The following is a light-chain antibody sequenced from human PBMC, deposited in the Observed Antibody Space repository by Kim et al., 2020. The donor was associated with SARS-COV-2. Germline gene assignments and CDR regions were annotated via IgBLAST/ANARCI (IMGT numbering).Light chain of an antibody. CDR3: QQSYNTPT. J-gene: IGKJ2*01. Sequence: LSASVGDRVTITCRASQSISSYLNWYQQKPGKAPKLLIYGASSLQSGVPSRFSGTGSGTDFTLTINSLQPEDFAIYYCQQSYNTPTFGQGTKLEI. CDR2: GAS. V-gene: IGKV1-39*01. CDR1: QSISSY.